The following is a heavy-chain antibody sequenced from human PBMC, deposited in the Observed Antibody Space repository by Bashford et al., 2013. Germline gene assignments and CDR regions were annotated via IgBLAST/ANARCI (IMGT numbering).Heavy chain of an antibody. CDR1: GFSLTTSGTR. V-gene: IGHV2-70*04. D-gene: IGHD3-3*01. CDR2: IDWDDDK. Sequence: SGPTLVKPTQTLTLTCTFSGFSLTTSGTRVSWIRQPPGKALEWLARIDWDDDKFYSTSLKTRLTISKDTSKNQVVLIMTNMDPVDTATYYCARSLIGSAYPNFDYWGQGTLVTVSS. CDR3: ARSLIGSAYPNFDY. J-gene: IGHJ4*02.